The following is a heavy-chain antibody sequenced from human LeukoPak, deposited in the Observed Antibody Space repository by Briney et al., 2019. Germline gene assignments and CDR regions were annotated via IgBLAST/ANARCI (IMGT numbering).Heavy chain of an antibody. V-gene: IGHV1-2*02. Sequence: ASVKVSCKASGYTFTGYYMHWVRQAPGQGLEWMGWINPNSGGTNYAQKFQGRVTMTRDTSISTAYMELSRLRSYDPAVYYCARSPLEWQYDFDYWGQGTLVTVSS. CDR3: ARSPLEWQYDFDY. CDR2: INPNSGGT. CDR1: GYTFTGYY. J-gene: IGHJ4*02. D-gene: IGHD3-3*01.